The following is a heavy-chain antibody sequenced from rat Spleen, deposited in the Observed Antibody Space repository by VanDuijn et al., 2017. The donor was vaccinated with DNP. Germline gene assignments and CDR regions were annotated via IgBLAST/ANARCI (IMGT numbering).Heavy chain of an antibody. CDR3: ITFEGRNA. V-gene: IGHV5-46*01. Sequence: EVQLVESGGGLVQPGRSMRLSCAASGFDFKNFPMAWVRQTPTQGLEWVATITYDGSKTYYRDSVKGRFTISRDNAKSTLYLQMDSLRSEDTATYYCITFEGRNAWGQGTSVTVSS. CDR2: ITYDGSKT. D-gene: IGHD1-11*01. J-gene: IGHJ4*01. CDR1: GFDFKNFP.